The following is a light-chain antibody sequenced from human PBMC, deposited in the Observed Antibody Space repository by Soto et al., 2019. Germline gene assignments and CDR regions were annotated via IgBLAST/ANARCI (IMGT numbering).Light chain of an antibody. CDR3: SSFVGAPVI. V-gene: IGLV2-8*01. Sequence: QSALTQPPSASGSPGQSVTISCSGTASDVGGYNYVAWYQQHAGKAPKLIIYEVSKRPSGVPARFSGSKSGHTASLTVSGLQAVDEADYYCSSFVGAPVIFGGGTKLTVL. J-gene: IGLJ2*01. CDR2: EVS. CDR1: ASDVGGYNY.